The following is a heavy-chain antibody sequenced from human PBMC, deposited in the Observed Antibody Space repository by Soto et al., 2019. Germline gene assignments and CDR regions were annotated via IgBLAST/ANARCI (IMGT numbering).Heavy chain of an antibody. CDR1: GYTFTSYY. D-gene: IGHD2-15*01. CDR2: INPSGGST. CDR3: ARWYCSGGSCFDD. J-gene: IGHJ4*02. V-gene: IGHV1-46*03. Sequence: QVQLVQSGAEVKKPGASVKVSCKASGYTFTSYYMHWVRQAPGQGLEWMGIINPSGGSTSYAQKFRGRVTTTRDTSTSPGYMELSSLRSEDTAVYYWARWYCSGGSCFDDWGQGTMVTVSS.